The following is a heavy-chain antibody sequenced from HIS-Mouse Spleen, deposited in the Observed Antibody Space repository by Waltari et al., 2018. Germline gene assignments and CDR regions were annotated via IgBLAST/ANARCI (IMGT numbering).Heavy chain of an antibody. CDR3: ARGSWNWFDP. D-gene: IGHD2-15*01. Sequence: EVQLVESGGGLVKPGGSLRLSCAASGFTFSSYSMKWVRQAPGKGLEWVSSISSSSSYIYYADSVKGRFTISRDNAKNSLYLQMNSLRAEDTAVYYCARGSWNWFDPWGQGTLVTVSS. CDR1: GFTFSSYS. J-gene: IGHJ5*02. V-gene: IGHV3-21*01. CDR2: ISSSSSYI.